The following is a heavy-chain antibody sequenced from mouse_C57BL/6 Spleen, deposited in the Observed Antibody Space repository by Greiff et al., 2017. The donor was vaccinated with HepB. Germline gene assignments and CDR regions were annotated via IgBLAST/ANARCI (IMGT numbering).Heavy chain of an antibody. Sequence: QVHVKQSGAELVRPGTSVKVSCKASGYAFTNYLIEWVKQRPGQGLEWIGVINPGSGGTNYNEKFKGKATLTADKSSSTAYMQLSSLTSEDSAVYFCAREGDYDYEGDYWGQGTSVTVSS. J-gene: IGHJ4*01. CDR1: GYAFTNYL. CDR3: AREGDYDYEGDY. V-gene: IGHV1-54*01. CDR2: INPGSGGT. D-gene: IGHD2-4*01.